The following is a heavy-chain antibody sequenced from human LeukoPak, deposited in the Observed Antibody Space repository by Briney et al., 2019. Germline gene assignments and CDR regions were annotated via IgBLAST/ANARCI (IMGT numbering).Heavy chain of an antibody. CDR1: GFTFSSYG. D-gene: IGHD5-24*01. CDR2: IRYDGSNK. Sequence: GGSLRLSCAASGFTFSSYGMHWVRQAPGKGLEWVAFIRYDGSNKYYADSVKGRFTISRDNSKNTLYLQMNSLRAEDTAVYYCAKDQRRWLTHHTYYMDVWGKGTTVTISS. V-gene: IGHV3-30*02. CDR3: AKDQRRWLTHHTYYMDV. J-gene: IGHJ6*03.